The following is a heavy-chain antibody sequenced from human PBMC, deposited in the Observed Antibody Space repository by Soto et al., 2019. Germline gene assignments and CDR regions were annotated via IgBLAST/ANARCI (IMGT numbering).Heavy chain of an antibody. CDR2: ISSGSKTI. J-gene: IGHJ4*02. CDR1: GFSFSGYS. Sequence: PGGSLRLSCVASGFSFSGYSVNWVRQAPGKGLEWVSYISSGSKTIFYADSVRGRFTVSRDNAKNSQFLQMNSLRDEGTAVYYCVREDILGARSFDYWGQGTLVTVSS. V-gene: IGHV3-48*02. D-gene: IGHD1-26*01. CDR3: VREDILGARSFDY.